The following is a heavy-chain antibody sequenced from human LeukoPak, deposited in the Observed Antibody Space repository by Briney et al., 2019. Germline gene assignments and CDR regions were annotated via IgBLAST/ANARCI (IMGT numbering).Heavy chain of an antibody. V-gene: IGHV1-69*01. Sequence: SVKVSCKASEGTFSSYAISWVRQAPGQGLEWMGGIIPIFGTANYAQKFQGRVTITADESTSTAYMELSSLRSEDTAVYYCAREGIVVVPAAIGYYFDYWGQGTLVTVSS. CDR2: IIPIFGTA. D-gene: IGHD2-2*02. CDR1: EGTFSSYA. CDR3: AREGIVVVPAAIGYYFDY. J-gene: IGHJ4*02.